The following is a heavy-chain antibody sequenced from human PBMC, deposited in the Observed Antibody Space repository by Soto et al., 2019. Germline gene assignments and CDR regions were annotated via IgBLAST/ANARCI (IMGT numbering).Heavy chain of an antibody. J-gene: IGHJ4*02. D-gene: IGHD3-16*01. CDR3: ASHDVVVIPPTG. CDR1: GGSISSSNW. V-gene: IGHV4-4*02. CDR2: IYHSGST. Sequence: PSETLSLTCAVSGGSISSSNWWSWVRQPPGKGLEWIGEIYHSGSTNYNPSLKSRVTISVDKSKNQFSLKLSSVTAADTAVYYCASHDVVVIPPTGWDQGALVTVSS.